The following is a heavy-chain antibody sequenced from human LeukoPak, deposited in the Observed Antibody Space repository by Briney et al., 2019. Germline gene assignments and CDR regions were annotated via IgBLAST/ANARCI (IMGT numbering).Heavy chain of an antibody. V-gene: IGHV4-30-4*01. D-gene: IGHD3-10*01. CDR3: ARERVYYGSGSYYFDY. J-gene: IGHJ4*02. CDR1: GGSISSGDYY. Sequence: SETLSLTCTVSGGSISSGDYYWSWIRQPPGKGLEWIGYIYYSGSTYYNPSLKSRVTISVDTSKNQFSLKLSSVTAADTAVYYCARERVYYGSGSYYFDYWGQGTLVTVSS. CDR2: IYYSGST.